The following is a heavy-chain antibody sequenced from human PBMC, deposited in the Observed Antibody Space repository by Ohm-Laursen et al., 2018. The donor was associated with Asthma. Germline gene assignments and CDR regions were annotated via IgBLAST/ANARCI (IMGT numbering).Heavy chain of an antibody. CDR3: ARDLTYSGSYWEMVRVKTYYYYYGMDV. Sequence: SLRLSCAASGFTFSSYAMHWVRQAPGKGLEWVAVISYDGSNKYYADSVKGRFTISRDNSKNTLYLQMNSLRAEDTAVYYCARDLTYSGSYWEMVRVKTYYYYYGMDVWGQGTTVTVSS. D-gene: IGHD1-26*01. V-gene: IGHV3-30-3*01. J-gene: IGHJ6*02. CDR2: ISYDGSNK. CDR1: GFTFSSYA.